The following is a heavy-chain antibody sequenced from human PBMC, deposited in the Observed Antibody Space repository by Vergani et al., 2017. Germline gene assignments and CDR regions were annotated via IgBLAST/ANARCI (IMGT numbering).Heavy chain of an antibody. J-gene: IGHJ5*02. V-gene: IGHV3-33*06. D-gene: IGHD6-13*01. CDR2: IWYDGSNK. CDR3: AKDHPRGIAAPGSNWFDP. Sequence: QVQLVESGGGVVQPGRSLRLSCAASGFTFSSYGMHWVRQAPGKGLEWVAVIWYDGSNKYYADSVKGRFTISRDNSKNTLYLQMNSLRAEDTAVYYCAKDHPRGIAAPGSNWFDPWGQGTLVTVSS. CDR1: GFTFSSYG.